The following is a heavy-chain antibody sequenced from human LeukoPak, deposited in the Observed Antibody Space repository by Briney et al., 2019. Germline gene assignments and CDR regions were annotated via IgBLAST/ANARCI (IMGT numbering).Heavy chain of an antibody. V-gene: IGHV4-61*01. Sequence: PSETLSLTCTVSGGSVSSGSYYWSWIRQPPGKGLEWIGYIYYSGSTNYNPSLKSRVTISVDTSKNQFSLKLSSVTAADTAVYYCARAPLSTRNAFDIWGQGTMVTVSS. CDR2: IYYSGST. J-gene: IGHJ3*02. CDR3: ARAPLSTRNAFDI. CDR1: GGSVSSGSYY. D-gene: IGHD2-8*01.